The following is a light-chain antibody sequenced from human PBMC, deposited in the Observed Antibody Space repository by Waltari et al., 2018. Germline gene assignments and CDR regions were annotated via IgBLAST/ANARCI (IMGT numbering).Light chain of an antibody. CDR2: AAS. CDR1: QSISNY. CDR3: QQSYSPLTWT. V-gene: IGKV1-39*01. Sequence: DIQLTQSPSSFSASVGDRVTITYRASQSISNYLNWYQQKPGKAPKLLIYAASTLQGVVPSRFSGRGSGTDFALSISSLQPDDFATYYCQQSYSPLTWTFGQGTKVEIK. J-gene: IGKJ1*01.